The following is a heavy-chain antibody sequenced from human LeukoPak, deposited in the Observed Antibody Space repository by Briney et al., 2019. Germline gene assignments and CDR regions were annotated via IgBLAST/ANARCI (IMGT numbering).Heavy chain of an antibody. J-gene: IGHJ3*01. V-gene: IGHV3-21*01. CDR1: GFTFSSYS. CDR3: ARTHDYGDSRDAFDV. Sequence: GGSLRLSCAASGFTFSSYSMNWVRQAPGKGLEWVSSISSSSSYIYYADSVKGRFTISRDNAKNSLYLQMNSLRAEDTAVYYCARTHDYGDSRDAFDVWGQGTMVTVSS. CDR2: ISSSSSYI. D-gene: IGHD4-17*01.